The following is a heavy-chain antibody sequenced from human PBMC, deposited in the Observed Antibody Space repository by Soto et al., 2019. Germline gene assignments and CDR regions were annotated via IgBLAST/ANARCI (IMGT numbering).Heavy chain of an antibody. V-gene: IGHV1-69*13. J-gene: IGHJ5*02. Sequence: SVKVSCKASGGTFSSYAISWVRQAPGQGLEWTGGIIPIFGTANYAQKFQGRVTITADESTSTAYMELSSLRSEDTAVYYCARDIITGTTRNPFNWFDPWGQGTLVTVSS. CDR1: GGTFSSYA. D-gene: IGHD1-7*01. CDR3: ARDIITGTTRNPFNWFDP. CDR2: IIPIFGTA.